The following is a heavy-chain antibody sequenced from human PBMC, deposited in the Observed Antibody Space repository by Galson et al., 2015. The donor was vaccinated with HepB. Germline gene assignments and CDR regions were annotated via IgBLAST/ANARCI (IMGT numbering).Heavy chain of an antibody. CDR2: MNPNSGNT. V-gene: IGHV1-8*01. D-gene: IGHD3-10*01. CDR1: GYTFTSYD. CDR3: ARFPSMVQGNYNWFDP. Sequence: SVKVSCKASGYTFTSYDINWVRQATGQGLEWMGWMNPNSGNTGYAQKFQGRVTMTRNTSISTAYMELSSLRSEDTAVYYCARFPSMVQGNYNWFDPWGQGTLVTVSS. J-gene: IGHJ5*02.